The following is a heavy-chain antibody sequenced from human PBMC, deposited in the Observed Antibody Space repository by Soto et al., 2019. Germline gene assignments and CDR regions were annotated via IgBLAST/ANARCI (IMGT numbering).Heavy chain of an antibody. CDR1: GGTFSSYA. CDR3: ARNSGSYFGFDP. Sequence: SVKVSCKASGGTFSSYAISWVRQAPGQGLEWMGGIIPIFGTANYAQKFQGRVTITADESTSTAYMELSSLRSEDTAVYYCARNSGSYFGFDPWGQGTLVTVSS. J-gene: IGHJ5*02. V-gene: IGHV1-69*13. CDR2: IIPIFGTA. D-gene: IGHD1-26*01.